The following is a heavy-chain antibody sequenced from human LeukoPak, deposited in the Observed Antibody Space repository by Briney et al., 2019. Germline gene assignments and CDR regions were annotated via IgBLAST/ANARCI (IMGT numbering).Heavy chain of an antibody. CDR2: NSGSGGST. CDR3: AKDLETEGSWGWVGAFDI. CDR1: GFTFSSYA. V-gene: IGHV3-23*01. J-gene: IGHJ3*02. D-gene: IGHD7-27*01. Sequence: PGGSLRLSCAASGFTFSSYAMSWVRQAPGKGLEWVSANSGSGGSTYYADSVKGRFTISRDNSKNTLYLQMNSLRAEDTAVYYCAKDLETEGSWGWVGAFDIWGQGTMVTVSS.